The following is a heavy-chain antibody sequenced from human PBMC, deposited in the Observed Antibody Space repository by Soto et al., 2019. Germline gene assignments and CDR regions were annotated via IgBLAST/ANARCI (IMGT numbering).Heavy chain of an antibody. Sequence: QVQLVESGGGVVQPGRSLRLSCAASGFTFSSYGMHWVRQAPGKGLEWVAVISYDGSNKYYADSVKGRFTISRDNSKNTLYLQMNSLRAEDTAVYYCAKEELRFLEWPIIRAYYYYGMDVWGQGTTVTVSS. D-gene: IGHD3-3*01. CDR2: ISYDGSNK. CDR1: GFTFSSYG. V-gene: IGHV3-30*18. CDR3: AKEELRFLEWPIIRAYYYYGMDV. J-gene: IGHJ6*02.